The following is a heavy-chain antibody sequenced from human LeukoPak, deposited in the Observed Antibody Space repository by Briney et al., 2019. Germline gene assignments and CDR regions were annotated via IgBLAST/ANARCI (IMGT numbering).Heavy chain of an antibody. D-gene: IGHD5-12*01. Sequence: GRSLRLSCAASGFTVSSTYMSCVRHAPGKGLQWVSVIYSGGGTYYAASVKGRFTISRDNSNNTVFLQMNNLRAEDTAVYYCARDVGYSSDDFTWGQGVLVIVSS. J-gene: IGHJ5*02. CDR3: ARDVGYSSDDFT. CDR1: GFTVSSTY. CDR2: IYSGGGT. V-gene: IGHV3-66*01.